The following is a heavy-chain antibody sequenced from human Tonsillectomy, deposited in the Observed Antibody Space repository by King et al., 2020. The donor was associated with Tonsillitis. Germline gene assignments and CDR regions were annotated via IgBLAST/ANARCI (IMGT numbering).Heavy chain of an antibody. CDR2: ISGVGTTT. J-gene: IGHJ4*02. CDR3: AKGLRYFDY. Sequence: VQLVESGGGLVQPGGSLRLSCAASGFTFSIYAMSWVRQAPGKGLEWVSAISGVGTTTHYADSVKCRFTISRDNSRNTLSLQMNSLRAEDTAVYYCAKGLRYFDYWGQGTLVTVSS. V-gene: IGHV3-23*04. D-gene: IGHD3-10*01. CDR1: GFTFSIYA.